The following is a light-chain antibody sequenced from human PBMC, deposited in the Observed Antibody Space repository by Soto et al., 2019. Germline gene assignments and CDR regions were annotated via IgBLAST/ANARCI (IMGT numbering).Light chain of an antibody. V-gene: IGLV2-8*01. CDR3: SSYAGTNNVI. Sequence: QPVLTQPASVSGSPGQSITISCTGTNSDIGGYNHVSWYQQHPGKAPKLLIYEVTKRPSGVPARFSGSKSGNTASLTVSGLQGDDEADYYCSSYAGTNNVIFGGGTKVTVL. J-gene: IGLJ2*01. CDR2: EVT. CDR1: NSDIGGYNH.